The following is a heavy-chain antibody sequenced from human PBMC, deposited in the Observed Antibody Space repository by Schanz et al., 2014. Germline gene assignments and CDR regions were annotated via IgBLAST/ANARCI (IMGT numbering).Heavy chain of an antibody. V-gene: IGHV3-21*01. CDR1: GFTFSSYS. Sequence: EVQLVESGGGLVQPGGSLRLSCSASGFTFSSYSMNWVRQAPGKGLEWVSSISYGTSYIYYAESVKGRFTISRDNAKNSLYLQMNGLRAEDTAVYYCARVALPGYSSPRDAFDIWGQGTMGTVSS. J-gene: IGHJ3*02. CDR2: ISYGTSYI. D-gene: IGHD5-18*01. CDR3: ARVALPGYSSPRDAFDI.